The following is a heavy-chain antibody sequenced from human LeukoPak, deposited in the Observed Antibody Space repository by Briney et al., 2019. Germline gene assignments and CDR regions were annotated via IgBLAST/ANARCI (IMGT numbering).Heavy chain of an antibody. CDR2: INWNGGST. CDR1: GFTFDDYG. D-gene: IGHD3-22*01. J-gene: IGHJ4*02. V-gene: IGHV3-20*04. CDR3: ARVGSGYLGALDY. Sequence: TGGSLRLSCAASGFTFDDYGMSWVRHAPGKGLEWVSGINWNGGSTGYADSVKGRFTISRDNAKNSLYLQMNSLRAEDTALYYCARVGSGYLGALDYWGQGTLVTVSS.